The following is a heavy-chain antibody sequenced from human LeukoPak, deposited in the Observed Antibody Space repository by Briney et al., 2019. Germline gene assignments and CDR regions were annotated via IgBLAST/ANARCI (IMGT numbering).Heavy chain of an antibody. D-gene: IGHD1-26*01. Sequence: GFLRLSCAAAGFTFDDYAKHLVRPAPGKGLGWVSLTSGDGGSTYYADSVKGRFTISRDNSKNSLYLQMNSLRTEDTALYYCAKEASSGSYYYWGQGTLVTVSS. CDR2: TSGDGGST. J-gene: IGHJ4*02. V-gene: IGHV3-43*02. CDR3: AKEASSGSYYY. CDR1: GFTFDDYA.